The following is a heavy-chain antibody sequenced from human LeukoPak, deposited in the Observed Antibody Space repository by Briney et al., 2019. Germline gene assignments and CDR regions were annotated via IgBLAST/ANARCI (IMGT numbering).Heavy chain of an antibody. CDR3: ASFLSPYSSSLSDY. D-gene: IGHD6-13*01. V-gene: IGHV3-30*19. J-gene: IGHJ4*02. Sequence: PGGSLRLSCAASGFTFSSYGMHWVRQAPGKGLEWVAVISYDGSNKYYADSVKGRFTISRDNSKNTLYLQMNSLRAEDTAVYYCASFLSPYSSSLSDYWGQGTLVTVSS. CDR1: GFTFSSYG. CDR2: ISYDGSNK.